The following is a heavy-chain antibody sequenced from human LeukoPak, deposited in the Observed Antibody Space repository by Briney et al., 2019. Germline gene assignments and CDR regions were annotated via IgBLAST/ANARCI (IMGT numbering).Heavy chain of an antibody. CDR1: GFTVRSNY. V-gene: IGHV3-53*01. CDR3: ARGREYCSGGSCYHNWFDT. D-gene: IGHD2-15*01. Sequence: GRSLRLFCAASGFTVRSNYMNWVRQAPGKGREGVSVMYIGCSTYYADAVKGRFTICRDDFKNTLYLQLKSMRAEDTAVYYCARGREYCSGGSCYHNWFDTWGQGTLVTVYS. J-gene: IGHJ5*02. CDR2: MYIGCST.